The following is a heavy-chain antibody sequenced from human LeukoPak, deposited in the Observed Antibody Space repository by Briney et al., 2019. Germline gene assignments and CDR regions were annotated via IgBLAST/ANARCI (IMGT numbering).Heavy chain of an antibody. CDR1: GFTFSSYA. Sequence: QPGGSLRLSCAASGFTFSSYAMSWVRQAPGKGLEWVSAVSGSGGSTYYADSVRGRFTISRDNAKNSLYLQMNSLRAEDTAVYYCARYGGNSSYWGQGTLVTVSS. V-gene: IGHV3-23*01. CDR2: VSGSGGST. D-gene: IGHD4-23*01. CDR3: ARYGGNSSY. J-gene: IGHJ4*02.